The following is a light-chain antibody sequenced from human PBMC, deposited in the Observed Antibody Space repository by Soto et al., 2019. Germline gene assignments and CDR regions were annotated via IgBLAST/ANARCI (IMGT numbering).Light chain of an antibody. CDR3: QQYHSSPRT. J-gene: IGKJ1*01. V-gene: IGKV3-20*01. CDR2: HTS. CDR1: QSVGGSF. Sequence: ETVLTPSPVTLPWSPWQRASLSCTASQSVGGSFLAWYQQRPGQAPRLLIYHTSYRATGIPDRFSGSGSGTDFTLTISRLEPEDFAFHYCQQYHSSPRTFGQGTKG.